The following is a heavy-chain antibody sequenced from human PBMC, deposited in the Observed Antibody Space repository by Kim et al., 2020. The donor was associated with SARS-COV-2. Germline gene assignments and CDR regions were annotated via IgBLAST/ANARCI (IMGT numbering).Heavy chain of an antibody. CDR2: ISSDSSII. V-gene: IGHV3-48*02. CDR1: GFTFRSYT. CDR3: ARVDPLTFGGGQTK. J-gene: IGHJ4*02. Sequence: GGSLRLSCAASGFTFRSYTMNWVRQAPGKGLEWVSYISSDSSIIYYAESVKGRFTISRDNAKNSVYLRMNSLRDEDTAVYYCARVDPLTFGGGQTKGGQGTLVTVSS. D-gene: IGHD3-16*01.